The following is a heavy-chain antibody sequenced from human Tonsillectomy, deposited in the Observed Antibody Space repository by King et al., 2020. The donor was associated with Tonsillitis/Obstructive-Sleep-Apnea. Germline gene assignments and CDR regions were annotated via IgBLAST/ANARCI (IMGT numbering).Heavy chain of an antibody. CDR2: INPNSGGT. CDR3: ARDGARGSIRSGLGSFDP. V-gene: IGHV1-2*06. CDR1: GYTFTGYY. Sequence: VQLVESGAEVKKPGASVKVSCKASGYTFTGYYMHWVRQAPGQGLEWMGRINPNSGGTNYAQKFQGRVTMTRDTSISTAYMELSRLRTDDTAVYYCARDGARGSIRSGLGSFDPWGQGTLVTVSS. J-gene: IGHJ5*02. D-gene: IGHD2-2*01.